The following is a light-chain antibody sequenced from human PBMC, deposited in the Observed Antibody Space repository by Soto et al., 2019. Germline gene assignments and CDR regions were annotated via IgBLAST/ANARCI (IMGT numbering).Light chain of an antibody. J-gene: IGKJ2*01. CDR1: QSISSW. CDR2: DAS. CDR3: QHYCYSRPNT. Sequence: EVVLTQSPGTLSLSPGERATLSCRASQSISSWLAWYQQKPGQAPRLLFYDASNRATGIPDRFSGSGSGAHFTLTSSRVETEDFGVYYCQHYCYSRPNTCGQGTKLEIK. V-gene: IGKV3-20*01.